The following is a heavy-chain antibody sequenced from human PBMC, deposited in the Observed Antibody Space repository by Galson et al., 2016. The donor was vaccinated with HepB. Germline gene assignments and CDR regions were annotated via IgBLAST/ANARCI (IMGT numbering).Heavy chain of an antibody. CDR1: NGSFNVYR. D-gene: IGHD5-18*01. CDR3: ATVRVRNGGYNYGYLNAFDI. CDR2: ISDSAVT. Sequence: SETLSLTCAGYNGSFNVYRWTWIRQPPGKGLEWTGEISDSAVTSYNPSLQSRVTISLDTSKNQFSLILRSVTAADTAVYYCATVRVRNGGYNYGYLNAFDIWGQGTMVTVSS. J-gene: IGHJ3*02. V-gene: IGHV4-34*01.